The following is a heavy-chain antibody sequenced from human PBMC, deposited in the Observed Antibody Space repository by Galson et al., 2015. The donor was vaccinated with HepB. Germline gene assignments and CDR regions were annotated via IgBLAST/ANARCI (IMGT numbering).Heavy chain of an antibody. D-gene: IGHD3-9*01. V-gene: IGHV3-11*06. CDR3: ASAPNYDLLSGYLDY. J-gene: IGHJ4*02. CDR1: GFTFSDYY. CDR2: ITSSGSYT. Sequence: SLRLSCAASGFTFSDYYMSWIRQAPGKGLEWISYITSSGSYTNYADSVKGRFTISRDNAKNSLYLQMNSLRAEDTAVYFCASAPNYDLLSGYLDYWGQRTLVTVSS.